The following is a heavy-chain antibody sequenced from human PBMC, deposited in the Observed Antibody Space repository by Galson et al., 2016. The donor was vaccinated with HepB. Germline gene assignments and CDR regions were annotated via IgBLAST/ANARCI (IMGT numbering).Heavy chain of an antibody. CDR1: GDSISTSAYY. D-gene: IGHD1-26*01. J-gene: IGHJ4*02. CDR2: IYYSGTT. CDR3: AVGGHVDY. Sequence: TLSLTCTVSGDSISTSAYYWSWIRQHPGKGLEWIGYIYYSGTTYYNPSLKSRLIISVDTSKNQFSLELSSVTAADTAVYYCAVGGHVDYCGQGTLVTVSS. V-gene: IGHV4-31*03.